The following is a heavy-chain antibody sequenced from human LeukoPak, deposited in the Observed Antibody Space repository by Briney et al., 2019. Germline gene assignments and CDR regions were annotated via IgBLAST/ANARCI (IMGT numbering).Heavy chain of an antibody. Sequence: GGSLRLSCAASGFTFSSYAMSWVRQAPGKGLEWVSAISGSGGSTYYADSVKGRFTISRDNSKNTLYLLMNSLRAEDTAVYYCAKAQAPYYDILTGYSPDYWGQGTLVTVSS. V-gene: IGHV3-23*01. D-gene: IGHD3-9*01. J-gene: IGHJ4*02. CDR2: ISGSGGST. CDR1: GFTFSSYA. CDR3: AKAQAPYYDILTGYSPDY.